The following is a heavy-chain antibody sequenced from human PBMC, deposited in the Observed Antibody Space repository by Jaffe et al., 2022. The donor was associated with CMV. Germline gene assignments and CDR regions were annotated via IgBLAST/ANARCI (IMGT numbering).Heavy chain of an antibody. J-gene: IGHJ4*02. Sequence: EVQLVESGGGLVQPGGSLRLSCAASGFAFSDNWMSWVRQAPGKGLEWVGQIKHDGSEKYYVDSVKGRFSISRDNANNSLYLQMNSLRAEDTAVYYCAREASGTTFVYWGQGALVTVSS. CDR1: GFAFSDNW. V-gene: IGHV3-7*03. CDR3: AREASGTTFVY. D-gene: IGHD1-7*01. CDR2: IKHDGSEK.